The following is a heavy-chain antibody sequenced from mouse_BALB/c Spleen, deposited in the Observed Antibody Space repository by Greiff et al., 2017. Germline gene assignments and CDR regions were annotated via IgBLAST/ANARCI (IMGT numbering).Heavy chain of an antibody. CDR3: ARWYGSPYWYFDV. V-gene: IGHV5-6-5*01. D-gene: IGHD1-1*01. CDR2: ISSGGST. Sequence: DVMLVESGGGLVKPGGSLKLSCAASGFTFSSYAMSWVRQTPEKRLEWVASISSGGSTYYPDSVKGRFTISRDNARNILYLQMSSLRSEDTAMYYCARWYGSPYWYFDVWGAGTTVTVSS. CDR1: GFTFSSYA. J-gene: IGHJ1*01.